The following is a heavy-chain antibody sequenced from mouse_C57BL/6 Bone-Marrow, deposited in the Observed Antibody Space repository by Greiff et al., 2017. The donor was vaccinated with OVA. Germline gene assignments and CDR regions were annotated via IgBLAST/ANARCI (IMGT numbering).Heavy chain of an antibody. CDR1: GFTFSDAW. Sequence: EVKVEESGGGLVQPGGSMKLSCAASGFTFSDAWMDWVRQSPEKGLEWVAEIRNKANNHATYYAESVKGRFTISRDDSKSSVYLQMNSLRAEDTGIYYCTRRTTVVAKDWFAYWGQGTLVTVSA. CDR3: TRRTTVVAKDWFAY. CDR2: IRNKANNHAT. J-gene: IGHJ3*01. D-gene: IGHD1-1*01. V-gene: IGHV6-6*01.